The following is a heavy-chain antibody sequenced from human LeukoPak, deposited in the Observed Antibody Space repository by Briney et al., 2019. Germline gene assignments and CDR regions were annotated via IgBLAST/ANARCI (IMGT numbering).Heavy chain of an antibody. Sequence: SETLSLTCTVSGGSISSSSYYWGWIRQPPGKGLEWIGSIYHSGSTNYNPSLKSRVTISVDTSKNQFSLKLSSVTAADTAVYYCASVYSSGWYYFDYWGQGTLVTVSS. J-gene: IGHJ4*02. V-gene: IGHV4-39*07. CDR2: IYHSGST. CDR1: GGSISSSSYY. D-gene: IGHD6-19*01. CDR3: ASVYSSGWYYFDY.